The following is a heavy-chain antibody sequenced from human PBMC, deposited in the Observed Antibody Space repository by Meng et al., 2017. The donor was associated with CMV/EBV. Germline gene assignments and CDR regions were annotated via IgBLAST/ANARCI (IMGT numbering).Heavy chain of an antibody. CDR1: GGTFSSYP. CDR3: ARASGLWSGYYAVEYYYYGMDV. J-gene: IGHJ6*02. D-gene: IGHD3-3*01. Sequence: SVKVSCKASGGTFSSYPISWVRQAPGQGLEWMGRNIPILGIANYAQKFQGRVTITADKSTSTAYMELSSLRSEDTAVYYCARASGLWSGYYAVEYYYYGMDVWGQGTTVTVSS. CDR2: NIPILGIA. V-gene: IGHV1-69*02.